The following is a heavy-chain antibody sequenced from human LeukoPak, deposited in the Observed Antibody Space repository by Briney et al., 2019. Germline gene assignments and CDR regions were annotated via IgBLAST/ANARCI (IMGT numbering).Heavy chain of an antibody. Sequence: SESLSLTCAVYGGSFSGYYWSWIRQPPGQGLEWIGEINPSGGSNYNPALKSRVNISVDASKNQFSLKLSSVTAADTAVYDCARETTSEYSGYYLGAFDIWDQGTMVTVSS. D-gene: IGHD5-12*01. V-gene: IGHV4-34*01. J-gene: IGHJ3*02. CDR2: INPSGGS. CDR3: ARETTSEYSGYYLGAFDI. CDR1: GGSFSGYY.